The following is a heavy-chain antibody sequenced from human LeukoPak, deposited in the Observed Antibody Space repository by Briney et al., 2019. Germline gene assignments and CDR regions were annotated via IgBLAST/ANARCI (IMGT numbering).Heavy chain of an antibody. CDR1: GFTFSSYG. D-gene: IGHD1-1*01. CDR2: ISYDGSNK. CDR3: AKDRLKVQLERSAFDI. Sequence: GGSLRLSCAASGFTFSSYGMHWVRQAPGKGLEWVAVISYDGSNKYYADSVKGRFTISRDNSKNTLYLQMNSLRAEDAAVYYCAKDRLKVQLERSAFDIWGQGTMVTVSS. J-gene: IGHJ3*02. V-gene: IGHV3-30*18.